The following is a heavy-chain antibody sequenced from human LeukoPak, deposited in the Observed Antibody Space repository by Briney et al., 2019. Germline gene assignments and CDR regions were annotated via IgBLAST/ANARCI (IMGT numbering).Heavy chain of an antibody. V-gene: IGHV3-21*01. CDR3: VREAYDDFWSGSWRYYYYMDV. D-gene: IGHD3-3*01. CDR2: ISSSSTYI. J-gene: IGHJ6*03. CDR1: GFTFSSYT. Sequence: PGGSLRLSCAASGFTFSSYTMNWVRQAPGKGLEWVSSISSSSTYINYADSVKGRFTISRDNAKNSLYLQMNSLRAEDTAVYYCVREAYDDFWSGSWRYYYYMDVWGKGITVTVSS.